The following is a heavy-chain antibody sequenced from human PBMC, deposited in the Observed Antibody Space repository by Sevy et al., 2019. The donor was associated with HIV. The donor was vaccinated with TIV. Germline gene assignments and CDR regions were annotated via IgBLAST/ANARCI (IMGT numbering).Heavy chain of an antibody. J-gene: IGHJ4*02. V-gene: IGHV3-7*01. D-gene: IGHD6-13*01. CDR2: INQHGSKK. CDR3: AREIGGAGSY. Sequence: GGSLRLSCAASGFPLSSYWMTWVRQAPGKGLEWAANINQHGSKKYYLDSVKRRFTISRDNAKNSVYLQMNSLRAEDTAIYFCAREIGGAGSYWGQGTLVTVSS. CDR1: GFPLSSYW.